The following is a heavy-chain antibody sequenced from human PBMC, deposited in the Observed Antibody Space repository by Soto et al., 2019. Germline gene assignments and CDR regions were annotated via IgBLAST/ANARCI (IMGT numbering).Heavy chain of an antibody. CDR2: ISAYNGNT. J-gene: IGHJ6*04. CDR3: ARYQQAAGTGYYYYCTDV. Sequence: ASVKVSCKASGYTFTSYGISWVRQAPGQGLEWMGWISAYNGNTNYAQKLQGRVTMTTDTSTSTAYMELRSLRSDDTAVYYCARYQQAAGTGYYYYCTDVWGKGTTVTVSS. V-gene: IGHV1-18*01. D-gene: IGHD6-13*01. CDR1: GYTFTSYG.